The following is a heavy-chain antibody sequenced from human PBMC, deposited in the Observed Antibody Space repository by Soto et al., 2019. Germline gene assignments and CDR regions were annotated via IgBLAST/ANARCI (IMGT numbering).Heavy chain of an antibody. D-gene: IGHD3-22*01. CDR2: IIPIFGTA. CDR3: ARTLYDSSRVGYYYYYGMDV. Sequence: SVKVSCKASGGTFSSYAISWVRQAPGQGLEWMGGIIPIFGTANYAQKFQGRVTITADESTSTAYMELSSLRSEDTAVYYCARTLYDSSRVGYYYYYGMDVWGQGTTVTVSS. V-gene: IGHV1-69*13. J-gene: IGHJ6*02. CDR1: GGTFSSYA.